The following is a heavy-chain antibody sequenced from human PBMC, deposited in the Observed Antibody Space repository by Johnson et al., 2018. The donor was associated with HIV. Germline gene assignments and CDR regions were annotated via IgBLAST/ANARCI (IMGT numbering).Heavy chain of an antibody. CDR2: ISYDGSNK. CDR3: ARYGISFVGATTVKWAFDI. D-gene: IGHD1-26*01. Sequence: VQLVESGGGVVQPGGSLRLSCAASGFTFSNYGMHWVRQAPGKGLEWVAVISYDGSNKYYADSVKGRFTISRDNSKNTLYLQMNSLRAEDTAVYYCARYGISFVGATTVKWAFDIWGQGTMVTVSS. CDR1: GFTFSNYG. J-gene: IGHJ3*02. V-gene: IGHV3-30*19.